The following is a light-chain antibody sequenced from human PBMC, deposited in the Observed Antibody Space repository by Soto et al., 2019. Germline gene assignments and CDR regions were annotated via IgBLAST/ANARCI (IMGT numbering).Light chain of an antibody. V-gene: IGLV2-14*03. CDR1: SSDVGGYNF. CDR2: DVY. CDR3: SSYARTSTLV. Sequence: QSALTQPASVSGTPGQSITISCTGTSSDVGGYNFVSWYEHHPGKAPKLIIYDVYYRPSGVSDRFSGSKSGNTASLTISGLQADDEADYYCSSYARTSTLVVGTGTKLTV. J-gene: IGLJ1*01.